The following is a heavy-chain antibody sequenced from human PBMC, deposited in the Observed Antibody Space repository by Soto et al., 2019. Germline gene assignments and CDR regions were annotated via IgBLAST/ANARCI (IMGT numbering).Heavy chain of an antibody. CDR1: GGSISSGGYY. D-gene: IGHD3-22*01. CDR2: IYYSGST. J-gene: IGHJ4*02. Sequence: QVQLQESGPGLVKPSHTLSLTCTVSGGSISSGGYYWSWIRQHPGKGLEWIGYIYYSGSTYYNPSLKSRVTISVNTSKNQFSLKLSSVTAADTAVYYCAMGDDSSGLGRKHWGQGTLVTVSS. CDR3: AMGDDSSGLGRKH. V-gene: IGHV4-31*03.